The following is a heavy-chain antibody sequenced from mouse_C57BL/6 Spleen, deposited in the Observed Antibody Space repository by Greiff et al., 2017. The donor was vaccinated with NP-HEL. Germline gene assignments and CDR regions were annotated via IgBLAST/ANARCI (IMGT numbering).Heavy chain of an antibody. J-gene: IGHJ2*01. V-gene: IGHV1-58*01. CDR1: GYTFTSYG. CDR3: ARFKSSPPSDGPFDY. Sequence: EVQRVESGAELVRPGSSVKMSCKTSGYTFTSYGINWVKQRPGQGLEWIGYIYIGNGYTEYNEKFKGKATLISDTSSSTAYMQLSSLTSEDSAIYFCARFKSSPPSDGPFDYWGQGTTLTVSS. D-gene: IGHD2-3*01. CDR2: IYIGNGYT.